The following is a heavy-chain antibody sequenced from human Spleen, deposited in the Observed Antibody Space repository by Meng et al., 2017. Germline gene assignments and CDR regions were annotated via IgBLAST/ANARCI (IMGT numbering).Heavy chain of an antibody. CDR3: ARDILTGYYAFEM. V-gene: IGHV4-34*01. J-gene: IGHJ3*02. CDR1: GGSFSGYY. D-gene: IGHD3-9*01. Sequence: SETLSLTCAVSGGSFSGYYWSWIRQPPGKGLEWIGEINHSGSTNYNPSLKSRVTISVDTSKNQFSLKLSSVTAADTAVYYCARDILTGYYAFEMWGQGTMVTVSS. CDR2: INHSGST.